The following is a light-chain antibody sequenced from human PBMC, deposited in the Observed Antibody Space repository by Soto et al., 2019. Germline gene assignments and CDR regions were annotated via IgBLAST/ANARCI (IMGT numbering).Light chain of an antibody. CDR1: QTLSRI. Sequence: ILMTHSASTLSVTPGDRGTLTCRASQTLSRILAWYQQKPGQAPKLLIYGASTRHTGIPSRFSGSGSGTEFTLSISSLQSGDFAAYYCQHYNIYQRTFAQRTKVDI. CDR3: QHYNIYQRT. V-gene: IGKV3-15*01. CDR2: GAS. J-gene: IGKJ1*01.